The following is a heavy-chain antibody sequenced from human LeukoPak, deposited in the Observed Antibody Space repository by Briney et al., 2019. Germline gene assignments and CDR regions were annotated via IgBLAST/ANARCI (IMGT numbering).Heavy chain of an antibody. CDR1: GYPFTKWE. J-gene: IGHJ5*02. Sequence: EASVKVSCKTSGYPFTKWEINWVRRAAGQGLEWLGWVHPDNGNTYYAQRFRGRVTMSRDTSTTTAYMELSGLRSNDTAVYFCATGPRNDPWGQGTLVTVSS. V-gene: IGHV1-8*01. CDR3: ATGPRNDP. D-gene: IGHD1-14*01. CDR2: VHPDNGNT.